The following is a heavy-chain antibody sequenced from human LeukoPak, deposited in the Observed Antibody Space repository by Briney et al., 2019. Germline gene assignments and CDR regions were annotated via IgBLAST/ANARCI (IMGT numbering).Heavy chain of an antibody. D-gene: IGHD1-26*01. CDR2: IIPMFGTA. Sequence: SVTVSCKTSGGTFSMYAISWVRQAPGQGLEWMGRIIPMFGTAYYAQNFQDRVTIMTDESTTIAYMRLSSLRFEDTAVYYCARDSYNGSYYDPWGQGTLVAVSS. CDR3: ARDSYNGSYYDP. CDR1: GGTFSMYA. V-gene: IGHV1-69*05. J-gene: IGHJ5*02.